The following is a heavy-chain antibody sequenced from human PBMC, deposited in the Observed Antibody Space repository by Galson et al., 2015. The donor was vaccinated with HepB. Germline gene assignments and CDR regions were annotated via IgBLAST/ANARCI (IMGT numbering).Heavy chain of an antibody. V-gene: IGHV3-30*13. D-gene: IGHD4-17*01. CDR2: ISYDGGKK. CDR3: VREQYGDDDAFDI. Sequence: SLRLSCAASGIAFSRGDMHWVRQAPGRGLEWVAIISYDGGKKYYAKSVQGRFTISRDNSEDRMHLEMNSLRAEDTAVYYCVREQYGDDDAFDIWGQGTMVTVSS. CDR1: GIAFSRGD. J-gene: IGHJ3*02.